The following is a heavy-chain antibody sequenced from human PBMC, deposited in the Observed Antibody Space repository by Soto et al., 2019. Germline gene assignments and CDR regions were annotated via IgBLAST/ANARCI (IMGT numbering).Heavy chain of an antibody. J-gene: IGHJ6*03. D-gene: IGHD6-6*01. V-gene: IGHV4-34*01. Sequence: SETLSLTCAVYGGSFSGYYWSWIRQPPGKGLEWIGEINHSGSTDYNPSLKSRVTISVDTSKNQFSLKLSSVTAADTAVYYCARGRSIAARPGLDYYYYMDVWGKGTTVTVSS. CDR2: INHSGST. CDR3: ARGRSIAARPGLDYYYYMDV. CDR1: GGSFSGYY.